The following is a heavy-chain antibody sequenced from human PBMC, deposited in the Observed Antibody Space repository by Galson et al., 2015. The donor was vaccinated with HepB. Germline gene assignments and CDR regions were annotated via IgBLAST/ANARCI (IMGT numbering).Heavy chain of an antibody. CDR2: MNPNSGNT. J-gene: IGHJ6*02. CDR3: ARGAYYYYGMDV. V-gene: IGHV1-8*01. Sequence: SVKVSCKASGYTFTSYDINWVRQATGQGLEWMGWMNPNSGNTGYAQKFQGRVTMTRNTSISTACMELSSLRSEDTAVYYCARGAYYYYGMDVWGQGTTVTVSS. CDR1: GYTFTSYD.